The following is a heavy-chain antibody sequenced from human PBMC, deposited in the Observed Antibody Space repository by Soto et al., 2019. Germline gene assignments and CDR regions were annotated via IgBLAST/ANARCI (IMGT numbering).Heavy chain of an antibody. CDR2: INHSGST. CDR3: ARHLLFGLVNDAFDI. V-gene: IGHV4-34*01. Sequence: SETLSLTCAVYGGSFSGYYWSWIRQPPGKGLEWIGEINHSGSTNYNPSLKSRVTISVDTSKNQSSLKLSSVTAADTAVYYCARHLLFGLVNDAFDIWGQGTMVT. J-gene: IGHJ3*02. CDR1: GGSFSGYY. D-gene: IGHD3-10*02.